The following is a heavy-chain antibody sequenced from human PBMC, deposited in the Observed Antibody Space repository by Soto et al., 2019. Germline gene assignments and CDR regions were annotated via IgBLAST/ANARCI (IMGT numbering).Heavy chain of an antibody. CDR2: ISSSSSTI. Sequence: GGSLRLSCAASGFTFSSYSMNWVRQAPGKGLEWVSYISSSSSTIYYLDSVKGRFTISRDNAKNSLYLQMNSLIDEDTAVYYCASPASGPYDYWGQGTLVTVSS. CDR1: GFTFSSYS. J-gene: IGHJ4*02. CDR3: ASPASGPYDY. V-gene: IGHV3-48*02.